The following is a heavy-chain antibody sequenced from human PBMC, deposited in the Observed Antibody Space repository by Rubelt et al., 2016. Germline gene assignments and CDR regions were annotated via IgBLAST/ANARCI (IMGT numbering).Heavy chain of an antibody. Sequence: EVQLVESGGGLVKPGGSLRLSCAASGFTFSSYSMNWVRQAPGKGLEWVANIKQDGSGKYYVDSVKGRFPISRDNARNSLYLQMNSRRAEDTALYYCGRHCSTTNCFPYWGRGTLVTVSS. CDR2: IKQDGSGK. J-gene: IGHJ4*02. D-gene: IGHD2-2*01. CDR3: GRHCSTTNCFPY. V-gene: IGHV3-7*03. CDR1: GFTFSSYS.